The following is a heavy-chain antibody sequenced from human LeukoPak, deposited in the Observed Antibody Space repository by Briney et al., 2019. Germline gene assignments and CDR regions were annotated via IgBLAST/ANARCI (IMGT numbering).Heavy chain of an antibody. J-gene: IGHJ4*02. CDR2: INPNSGGT. Sequence: ASVKVSCKASGYTFTGYYMHWVRQAPGQGLEWMGWINPNSGGTNYAQKFQGRVTMTRDTSISTAYMELSRLRSDDTAVYYCARDPSEQYYDFWSGYDYWGQGTLVTVSS. D-gene: IGHD3-3*01. V-gene: IGHV1-2*02. CDR1: GYTFTGYY. CDR3: ARDPSEQYYDFWSGYDY.